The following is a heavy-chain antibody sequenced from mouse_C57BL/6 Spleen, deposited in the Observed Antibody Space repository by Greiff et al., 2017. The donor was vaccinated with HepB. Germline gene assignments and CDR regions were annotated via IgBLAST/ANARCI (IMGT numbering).Heavy chain of an antibody. V-gene: IGHV5-4*03. CDR3: ARAGELGKGERYFDV. J-gene: IGHJ1*03. D-gene: IGHD4-1*01. CDR1: GFTFSSYA. CDR2: ISDGGSYT. Sequence: EVMLVESGGGLVKPGGSLKLSCAASGFTFSSYAMSWVRQTPEKRLEWVATISDGGSYTYYPDNVKGRFTISRDNAKNNLYLQMSHLKSEDTAMYYCARAGELGKGERYFDVWGTGTTVTVSS.